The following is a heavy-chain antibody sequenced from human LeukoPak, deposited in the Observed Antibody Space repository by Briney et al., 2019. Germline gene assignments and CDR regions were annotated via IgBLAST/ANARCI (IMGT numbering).Heavy chain of an antibody. V-gene: IGHV4-34*01. Sequence: SETLSLTCAVYGASYNAYYWSWIRQPPGKGLEWSGDIDHRGTATYNPSLKSRLTISADASKNQFSLKLNSVTDADTAVYYCAVGITILGVAASFDSWGQGNLVIVSS. J-gene: IGHJ4*02. CDR2: IDHRGTA. CDR1: GASYNAYY. CDR3: AVGITILGVAASFDS. D-gene: IGHD3-3*01.